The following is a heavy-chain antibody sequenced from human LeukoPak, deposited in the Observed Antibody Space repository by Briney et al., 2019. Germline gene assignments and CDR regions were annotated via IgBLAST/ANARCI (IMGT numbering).Heavy chain of an antibody. D-gene: IGHD6-19*01. J-gene: IGHJ6*03. CDR1: GGSISSSSYY. Sequence: SETLSLTCTVSGGSISSSSYYWGWLRQPPGKGLEWIGSIYYSGDTYYNPSLKSRRVTISVDTSKNQFSLMLSSVTAADTAVYYCARHQWHYYYYMGVWGKGSTVTVSS. V-gene: IGHV4-39*01. CDR3: ARHQWHYYYYMGV. CDR2: IYYSGDT.